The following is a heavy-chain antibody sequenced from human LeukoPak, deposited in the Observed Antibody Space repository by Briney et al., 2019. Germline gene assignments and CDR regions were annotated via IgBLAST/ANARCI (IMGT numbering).Heavy chain of an antibody. Sequence: GGSLRLSCAASGFTFSSYDMHWVRQATGKGLEWVAAIDTAGDTYYPGSVKGRFTISRENAKNSLHLQMNSLRAGDTAVYYCTLSYGRGFNYYYGMDVWGQGTTVTVSS. J-gene: IGHJ6*02. V-gene: IGHV3-13*01. CDR2: IDTAGDT. CDR3: TLSYGRGFNYYYGMDV. D-gene: IGHD5-18*01. CDR1: GFTFSSYD.